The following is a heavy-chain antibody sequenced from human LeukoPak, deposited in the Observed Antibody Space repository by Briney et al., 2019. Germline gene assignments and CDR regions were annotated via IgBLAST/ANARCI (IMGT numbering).Heavy chain of an antibody. CDR2: ISGSGGST. CDR1: GFTFGSYA. J-gene: IGHJ6*02. Sequence: GGSLRLSCAASGFTFGSYAMTWVRQAPGKGLEWVSAISGSGGSTYYADSVKGRFTISRDNSKSTLYLQMSSLRAADTAVYYCAKPPLARKYYETSGFRRGGAYYVMDVWGQGTTVSVSS. CDR3: AKPPLARKYYETSGFRRGGAYYVMDV. D-gene: IGHD3-16*01. V-gene: IGHV3-23*01.